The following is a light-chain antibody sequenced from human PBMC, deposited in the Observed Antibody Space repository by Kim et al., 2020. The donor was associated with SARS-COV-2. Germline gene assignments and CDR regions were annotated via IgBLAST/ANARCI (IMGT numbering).Light chain of an antibody. J-gene: IGKJ4*01. Sequence: GSPGDRATLSCRASQSVSSNLAWYQQKPGQAPRLLIYGASTRATGIPARFSGSGSGTEFTLTISSLQSEDFAVYYCQQYNNWPPTFGGGTKVEIK. CDR3: QQYNNWPPT. V-gene: IGKV3-15*01. CDR2: GAS. CDR1: QSVSSN.